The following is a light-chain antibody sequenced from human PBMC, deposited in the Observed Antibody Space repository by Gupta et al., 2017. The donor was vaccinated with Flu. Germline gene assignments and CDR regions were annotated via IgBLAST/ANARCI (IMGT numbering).Light chain of an antibody. J-gene: IGLJ1*01. V-gene: IGLV2-23*02. CDR1: SSNVGRYKL. CDR2: EVN. Sequence: QSALTQPASVSGSLGQSITISCTGSSSNVGRYKLVSWYQQHPGKAPKLILYEVNKRPSGVSSAFSGSKSDNTASLTISGLQAEDEADYYCASYAGNNIYVFGRGTQVTVL. CDR3: ASYAGNNIYV.